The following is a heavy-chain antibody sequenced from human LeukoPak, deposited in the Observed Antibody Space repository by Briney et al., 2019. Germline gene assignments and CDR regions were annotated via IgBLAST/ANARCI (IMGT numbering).Heavy chain of an antibody. CDR2: INHSGST. Sequence: PSETLSLTCAVYGGSFSGYYWSWIRQLPGKGLEWIGEINHSGSTNYNPSLKSRVTISVDTSKNQFSLKLSSVTAADTAVYYCARGRKSGSRFDYWGQGTLVTVSS. J-gene: IGHJ4*02. D-gene: IGHD3-22*01. CDR3: ARGRKSGSRFDY. V-gene: IGHV4-34*01. CDR1: GGSFSGYY.